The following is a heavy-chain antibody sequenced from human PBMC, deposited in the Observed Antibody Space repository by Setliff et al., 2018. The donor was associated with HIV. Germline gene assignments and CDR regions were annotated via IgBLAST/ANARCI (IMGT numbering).Heavy chain of an antibody. D-gene: IGHD3-10*01. CDR2: LYNSGNT. V-gene: IGHV4-4*07. J-gene: IGHJ4*02. Sequence: SLTCTVSGASISSGYWSWIRQPAGKGLEWIGRLYNSGNTNYNPSLQSRISIPVDASKNQFSLKMSSVTAADTAVYYCARSIGTVRGITEFDYWGQGNLVTVSS. CDR3: ARSIGTVRGITEFDY. CDR1: GASISSGY.